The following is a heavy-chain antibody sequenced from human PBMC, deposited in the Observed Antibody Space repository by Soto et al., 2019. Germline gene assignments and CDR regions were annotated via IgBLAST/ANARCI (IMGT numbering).Heavy chain of an antibody. Sequence: QVQLQESGPGLVKPSGTLSLTCAVSSGSISSTNWWSWVRQPPGKGLEWIGEIYHSGSINYNPSLESRVTISVDKATNQFSLKLSSVTAADTAVYYCAGGITVAGPSRDGFDIWGQGTMVTVSS. CDR1: SGSISSTNW. CDR3: AGGITVAGPSRDGFDI. D-gene: IGHD6-19*01. J-gene: IGHJ3*02. CDR2: IYHSGSI. V-gene: IGHV4-4*02.